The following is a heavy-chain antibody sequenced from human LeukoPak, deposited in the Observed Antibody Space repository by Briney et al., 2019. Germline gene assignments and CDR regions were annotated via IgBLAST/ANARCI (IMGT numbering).Heavy chain of an antibody. CDR2: ITSDGSGT. D-gene: IGHD3-9*01. J-gene: IGHJ4*02. Sequence: GGSLRLSCAASGFTFSSYWMFWVRQAPGKGLEWPSRITSDGSGTNYADSVKGRFTISRDNSKNTLYLQMNSLRAEDTAVYYCAKTTTYDILTGYNYFDYWGQGTLVTVSS. CDR3: AKTTTYDILTGYNYFDY. CDR1: GFTFSSYW. V-gene: IGHV3-74*01.